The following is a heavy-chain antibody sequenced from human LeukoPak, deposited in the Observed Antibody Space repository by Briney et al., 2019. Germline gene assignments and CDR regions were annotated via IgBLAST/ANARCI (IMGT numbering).Heavy chain of an antibody. CDR2: IFNSGST. V-gene: IGHV4-59*08. D-gene: IGHD4-17*01. J-gene: IGHJ3*02. Sequence: SETLSLTCTVSGGSISNYYWSWVRQPPGMGLEWIGYIFNSGSTTCNPSLKSRVIISVDTSRNQFSLRLSSVPAADTAVYYCARHASGDYGNTFHIWGQGTMVTVSS. CDR1: GGSISNYY. CDR3: ARHASGDYGNTFHI.